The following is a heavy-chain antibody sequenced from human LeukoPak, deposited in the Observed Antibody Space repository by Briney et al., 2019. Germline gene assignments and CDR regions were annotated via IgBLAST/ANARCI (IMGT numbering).Heavy chain of an antibody. D-gene: IGHD2-21*02. Sequence: SETLSLTCAVSGYSINIGYYWGWIRPPPGKGLEWIGSIYHSGSTYYNPSLKSRVTISVDTSKNQFSLKLSSVAAADTAVYYCARVTGYYYYYMDVWGKGTTVTVSS. J-gene: IGHJ6*03. CDR3: ARVTGYYYYYMDV. CDR2: IYHSGST. V-gene: IGHV4-38-2*01. CDR1: GYSINIGYY.